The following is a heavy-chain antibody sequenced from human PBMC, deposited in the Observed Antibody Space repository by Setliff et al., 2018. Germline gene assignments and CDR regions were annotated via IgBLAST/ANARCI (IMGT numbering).Heavy chain of an antibody. V-gene: IGHV1-69*11. J-gene: IGHJ6*03. D-gene: IGHD3-16*01. CDR1: GGTFSNNA. Sequence: SVKVSCKASGGTFSNNAIAWVRQAPGQGLEWMGRVIPMARSANYAQKFEGRVTITADESTNTAYMEVSGLRSEDTAVYYCARLNYGTPFHYYMDVWGEGTMVTVSS. CDR2: VIPMARSA. CDR3: ARLNYGTPFHYYMDV.